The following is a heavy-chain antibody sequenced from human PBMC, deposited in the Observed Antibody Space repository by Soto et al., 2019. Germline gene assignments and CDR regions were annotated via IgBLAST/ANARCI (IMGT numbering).Heavy chain of an antibody. V-gene: IGHV1-2*02. CDR3: ARARGYSYGLGDY. CDR2: INPNSGGT. CDR1: GYTLTGYY. J-gene: IGHJ4*02. D-gene: IGHD5-18*01. Sequence: ASVKVSCKASGYTLTGYYMHWVRQAPGQGLEWMGWINPNSGGTNYAQKFQGRVTMTRDTSISTAYMELSRLRSDDTAVYYCARARGYSYGLGDYWGQGTLVTVSS.